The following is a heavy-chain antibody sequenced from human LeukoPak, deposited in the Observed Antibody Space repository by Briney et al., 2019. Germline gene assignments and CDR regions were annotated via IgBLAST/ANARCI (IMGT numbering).Heavy chain of an antibody. CDR2: IIPIFGTA. CDR1: GGTFSSYA. D-gene: IGHD4-11*01. CDR3: ARAGYSNYGDAFDI. Sequence: SVKVSCKASGGTFSSYAISWVRQAPGQGLEWMGGIIPIFGTANYAQKFQGRVTITTDESTSTAYMELSSLRSEDTAVYYCARAGYSNYGDAFDIWGQGTMVTVSS. V-gene: IGHV1-69*05. J-gene: IGHJ3*02.